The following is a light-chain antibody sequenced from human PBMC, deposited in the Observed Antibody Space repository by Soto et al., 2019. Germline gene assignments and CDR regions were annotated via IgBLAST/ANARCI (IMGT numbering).Light chain of an antibody. V-gene: IGLV2-8*01. CDR3: QSFDSSRIGLL. J-gene: IGLJ2*01. CDR2: DTT. Sequence: QSALTQPPSASGSPGQSVTISCTGTSSDVGGYNYVSWYQQHPGKAPKLLIYDTTNRPSGVPDRFSGSRSGTSASLAITGLQAEDEADYYCQSFDSSRIGLLFGGGTKLTVL. CDR1: SSDVGGYNY.